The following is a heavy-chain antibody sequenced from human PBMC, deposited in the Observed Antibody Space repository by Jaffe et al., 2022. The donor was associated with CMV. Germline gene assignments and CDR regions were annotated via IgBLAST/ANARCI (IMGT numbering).Heavy chain of an antibody. Sequence: QVQLVESGGGVVQPGRSLRLSCAASGFTFSSYGMHWVRQAPGKGLEWVAVIWYDGSNKYYADSVKGRFTISRDNSKNTLYLQMNSLRAEDTAVYYCARDPSHLEMATIGLLYYFDYWGQGTLVTVSS. V-gene: IGHV3-33*08. CDR1: GFTFSSYG. J-gene: IGHJ4*02. CDR3: ARDPSHLEMATIGLLYYFDY. CDR2: IWYDGSNK. D-gene: IGHD2-21*02.